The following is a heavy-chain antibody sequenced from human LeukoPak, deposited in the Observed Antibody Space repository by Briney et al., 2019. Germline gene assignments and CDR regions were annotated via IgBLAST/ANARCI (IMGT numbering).Heavy chain of an antibody. D-gene: IGHD2-15*01. Sequence: PSETLSLTCAVYGGSFSGYYWSWIRQPPGKGLEWIGEINHSGSTNYNPSLKSRVTISVDTSKNQFSLKLSSVTAADTAVYYCARLPYCSGGSCYPINDAFDIWGQGTMVTVSS. CDR2: INHSGST. J-gene: IGHJ3*02. V-gene: IGHV4-34*01. CDR1: GGSFSGYY. CDR3: ARLPYCSGGSCYPINDAFDI.